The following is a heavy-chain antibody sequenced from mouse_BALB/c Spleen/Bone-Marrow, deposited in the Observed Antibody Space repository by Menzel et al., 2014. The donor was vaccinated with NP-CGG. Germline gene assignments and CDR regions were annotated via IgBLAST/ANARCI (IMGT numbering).Heavy chain of an antibody. Sequence: VQLQQSGAELVKPGASVKLSCTASGFNIKDTYXHWVXQRPXXGLEWIGRIDPANGNTKYDPKFQGKATITADTSSNTAYLQLSSLTSEDTAVYYCARDDSWGFAYWGQGTLVTVSA. J-gene: IGHJ3*01. CDR2: IDPANGNT. V-gene: IGHV14-3*02. CDR3: ARDDSWGFAY. D-gene: IGHD2-4*01. CDR1: GFNIKDTY.